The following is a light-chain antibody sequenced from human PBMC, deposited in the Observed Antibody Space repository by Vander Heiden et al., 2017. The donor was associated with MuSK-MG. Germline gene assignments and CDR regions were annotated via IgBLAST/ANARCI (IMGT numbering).Light chain of an antibody. CDR1: QSVSSSY. CDR2: DAS. V-gene: IGKV3-20*01. Sequence: TLLTQSPGTLSVSPGERATLSCRASQSVSSSYLAWYQQKPGLAPRLLIFDASSRATGIPHRFSGGGSGTDFTLTISRLEPEDFAVYYCQQYGPSPGTFGQGTKVEI. CDR3: QQYGPSPGT. J-gene: IGKJ1*01.